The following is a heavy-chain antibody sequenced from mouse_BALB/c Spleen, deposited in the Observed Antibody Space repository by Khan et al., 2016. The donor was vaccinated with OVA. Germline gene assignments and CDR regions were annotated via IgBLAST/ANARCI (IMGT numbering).Heavy chain of an antibody. Sequence: QVQLKESGAELVKPGASVKLSCKTSGYIFTSYWIQWVKQRPGQGLGWIGQIFPGTGTTYYNENFKGKDKLTVDKSSSTSYMHLSSLTSEDSAVYFCARGYFGNYVFVFWGQGTLVTVSP. CDR2: IFPGTGTT. V-gene: IGHV1S132*01. CDR1: GYIFTSYW. J-gene: IGHJ3*01. CDR3: ARGYFGNYVFVF. D-gene: IGHD2-1*01.